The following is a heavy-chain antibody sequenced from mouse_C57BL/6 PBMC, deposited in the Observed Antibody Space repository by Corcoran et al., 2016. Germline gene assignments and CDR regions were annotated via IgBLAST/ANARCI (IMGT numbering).Heavy chain of an antibody. CDR2: ISYDGSN. Sequence: DVQLQESGPGLVKPSQSLSLTCSVTGYSITSGYYWNWIRQFPGNKLEWMGYISYDGSNNYNPSLKNRISITRDTSKNQFFLKLNSVTTEDTATYYCARWITGTVYYAMDYWGQGTSVTVSS. V-gene: IGHV3-6*01. CDR1: GYSITSGYY. D-gene: IGHD4-1*01. CDR3: ARWITGTVYYAMDY. J-gene: IGHJ4*01.